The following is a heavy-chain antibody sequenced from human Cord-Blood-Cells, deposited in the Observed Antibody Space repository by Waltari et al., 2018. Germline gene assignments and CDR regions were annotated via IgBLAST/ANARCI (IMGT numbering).Heavy chain of an antibody. Sequence: QVQLQESGPGLVKPSGTLSLTCAVSGGSISSSNWWSWVGQPPGKGLEWIGEIYHSVSTNHNPSLQVRVTISVDKSKNRFSLKLSSVTAADTAVYYCARSVHDYSNYFDYWGQGTLVTVSS. V-gene: IGHV4-4*02. D-gene: IGHD4-4*01. CDR3: ARSVHDYSNYFDY. J-gene: IGHJ4*02. CDR1: GGSISSSNW. CDR2: IYHSVST.